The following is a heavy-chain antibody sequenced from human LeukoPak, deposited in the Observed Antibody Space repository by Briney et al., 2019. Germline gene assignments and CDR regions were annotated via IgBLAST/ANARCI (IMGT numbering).Heavy chain of an antibody. CDR3: AKTYYDILTGISLGMDV. CDR1: GYTFTGYY. Sequence: ASVKVSCKASGYTFTGYYMHWVRQPPGQGLEWMGWINPNSGGTNYAQKFQGRVTMTRDTSISTAYMELSRLRSDDTAVYYCAKTYYDILTGISLGMDVWGQGTTVTVSS. D-gene: IGHD3-9*01. J-gene: IGHJ6*02. CDR2: INPNSGGT. V-gene: IGHV1-2*02.